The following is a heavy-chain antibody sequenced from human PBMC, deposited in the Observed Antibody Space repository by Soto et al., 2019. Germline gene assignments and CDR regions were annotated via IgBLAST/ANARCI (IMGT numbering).Heavy chain of an antibody. J-gene: IGHJ4*02. CDR3: TTDLPSSSAWANDF. CDR1: GFTFSDAW. D-gene: IGHD3-22*01. Sequence: EVQLVDSGGGLVQPGGSLRLSCAASGFTFSDAWMNWVRQARGKGLEWVARIMYKNDAESTNYAAPVKGRFTISRDDSKNTLFLQIDSLKTDDTAIYYCTTDLPSSSAWANDFWGQGTLVTVSS. V-gene: IGHV3-15*07. CDR2: IMYKNDAEST.